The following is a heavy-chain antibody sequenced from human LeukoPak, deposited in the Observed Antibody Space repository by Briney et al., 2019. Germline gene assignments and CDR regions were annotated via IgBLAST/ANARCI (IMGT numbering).Heavy chain of an antibody. V-gene: IGHV5-51*01. J-gene: IGHJ5*02. Sequence: GDSLKISCKASGYSFTNYWIGWVRQMPGKGLEWMGIIYPGDSDTRYSPSFQGQVTISADKSISTAFLQWSSLKASDSAIYFCARHSGSSWNREDWFDTWGQGTLVTVSS. CDR3: ARHSGSSWNREDWFDT. CDR1: GYSFTNYW. D-gene: IGHD6-13*01. CDR2: IYPGDSDT.